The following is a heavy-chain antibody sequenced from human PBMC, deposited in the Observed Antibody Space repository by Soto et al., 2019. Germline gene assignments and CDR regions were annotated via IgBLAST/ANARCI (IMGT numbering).Heavy chain of an antibody. Sequence: SETLSLTCAVSGGSISSSNWWSWVRQPPGKGLEWIGEIYHSGSTNYNPSLKSRVTISVDKSKNQFSLKLSSVTAADTAVYYCARGHPTEPAKFESWSQGTLVTVSS. CDR3: ARGHPTEPAKFES. CDR2: IYHSGST. D-gene: IGHD1-1*01. V-gene: IGHV4-4*02. CDR1: GGSISSSNW. J-gene: IGHJ5*01.